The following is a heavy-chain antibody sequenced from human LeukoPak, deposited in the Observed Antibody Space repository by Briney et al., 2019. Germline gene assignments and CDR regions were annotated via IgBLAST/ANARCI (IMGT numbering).Heavy chain of an antibody. J-gene: IGHJ3*01. Sequence: GGSLRLSCAASGFTFSNYALVWVRQAPGKGPEWVSAITGSGGGTDYADSVKGRFTISRDNSKNTLYLQMSSLRAEDTAVYYCAKDPNGDHIGAFDFWGQGTMVTVSS. CDR1: GFTFSNYA. D-gene: IGHD4-17*01. V-gene: IGHV3-23*01. CDR2: ITGSGGGT. CDR3: AKDPNGDHIGAFDF.